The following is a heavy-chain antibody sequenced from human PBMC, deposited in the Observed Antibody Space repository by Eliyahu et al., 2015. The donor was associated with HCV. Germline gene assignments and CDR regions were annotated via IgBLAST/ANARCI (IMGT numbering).Heavy chain of an antibody. CDR3: AGDPTGKYNFDY. D-gene: IGHD2-8*02. CDR1: GGSLTTYX. J-gene: IGHJ4*02. V-gene: IGHV4-59*01. Sequence: QVQLQESGPGLVKPSETXSLTCTVSGGSLTTYXWSWIRQPPGKXLEWIGXIYYXGGTNYXPXXKSRVTISVDTSKNQFSLKLSSVTAADTAVYYCAGDPTGKYNFDYWGQGTLVTASS. CDR2: IYYXGGT.